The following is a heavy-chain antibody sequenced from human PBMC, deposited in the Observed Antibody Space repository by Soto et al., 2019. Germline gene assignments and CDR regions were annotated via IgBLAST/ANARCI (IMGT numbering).Heavy chain of an antibody. J-gene: IGHJ5*02. V-gene: IGHV4-30-4*01. CDR1: GGSISSGDYY. D-gene: IGHD5-12*01. CDR2: IYYSGST. Sequence: SETLSLTCTFSGGSISSGDYYWSWIRQPPGKGLEWIGYIYYSGSTYYNPSLKSRVTISVDTSKNQFSLKLSSVTAADTAVYYCARVEIIRDGYPFDDGGQGTLVTVSS. CDR3: ARVEIIRDGYPFDD.